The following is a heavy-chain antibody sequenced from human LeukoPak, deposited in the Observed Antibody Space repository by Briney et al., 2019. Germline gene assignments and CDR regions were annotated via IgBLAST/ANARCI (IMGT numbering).Heavy chain of an antibody. D-gene: IGHD4-17*01. CDR3: ATGPGDYDDFRLGF. CDR2: IPYDGSDK. CDR1: IFSFSTFG. V-gene: IGHV3-30*02. Sequence: PGGSLRLSCAASIFSFSTFGFHWVRQAPGKGLEWVAFIPYDGSDKYYADSVKGRFTVSRDNSKNTLYLHMNSLRVEDTAVYYCATGPGDYDDFRLGFWGQGTLVTVSS. J-gene: IGHJ4*02.